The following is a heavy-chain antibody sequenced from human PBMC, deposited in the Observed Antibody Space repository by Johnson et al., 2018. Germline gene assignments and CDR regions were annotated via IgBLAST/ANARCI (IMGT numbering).Heavy chain of an antibody. Sequence: QVQLVESGGGVVQPGRSLRLSCAASGFTFSSYAMHWVRQAPGKGLEWVAVISYDGSNKSYADSVKGRFTISRDNSTNTLYLQMTSLRAEDTAVYYCAKDQWLLSQHDAFDIWGQGTMVTVSS. CDR3: AKDQWLLSQHDAFDI. D-gene: IGHD3-3*01. CDR2: ISYDGSNK. CDR1: GFTFSSYA. J-gene: IGHJ3*02. V-gene: IGHV3-30-3*02.